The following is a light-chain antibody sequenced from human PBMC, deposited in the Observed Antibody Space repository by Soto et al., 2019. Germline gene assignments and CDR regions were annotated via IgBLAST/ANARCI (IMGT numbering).Light chain of an antibody. J-gene: IGKJ5*01. CDR2: AAS. CDR1: QDIGNF. CDR3: QQRSNWPIT. V-gene: IGKV1-27*01. Sequence: ILMTQSPSSLSAFVVDRVTITCRASQDIGNFLAWYQQKPGKVPKLLIYAASTLQSGVPSRFSGSGSGTDFTLTISSLEPEDFAVYYCQQRSNWPITFGQGTRLEIK.